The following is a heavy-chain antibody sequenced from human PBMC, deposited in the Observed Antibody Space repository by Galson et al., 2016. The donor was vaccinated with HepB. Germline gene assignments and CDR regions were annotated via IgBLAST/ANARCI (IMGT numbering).Heavy chain of an antibody. Sequence: ALVKPTQTLTLTCTFSGLSLSTSGVGVGWIRQPPGKALEWLGIIYWDDDKRYSPSLQSRLTITKDTSRNQVVLTVTNMDPVDTATYYCAHPNAWCSNGGCLKKYTFDTWGPGTPVTVSS. CDR3: AHPNAWCSNGGCLKKYTFDT. D-gene: IGHD2-8*01. J-gene: IGHJ4*02. V-gene: IGHV2-5*02. CDR2: IYWDDDK. CDR1: GLSLSTSGVG.